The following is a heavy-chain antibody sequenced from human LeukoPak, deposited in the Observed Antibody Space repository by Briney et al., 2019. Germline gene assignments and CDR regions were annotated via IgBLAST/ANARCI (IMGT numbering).Heavy chain of an antibody. D-gene: IGHD3-10*01. Sequence: SVKVSCKASGGTFSSYAIGWVRQAPGQGLEWMGGIIPIFGTANYAQKFQGRVTITADESTSTAYMELSSLRSEDTAVYYCASWATYGSGSSTLDYWGQGTLVTVSS. J-gene: IGHJ4*02. CDR2: IIPIFGTA. CDR3: ASWATYGSGSSTLDY. V-gene: IGHV1-69*13. CDR1: GGTFSSYA.